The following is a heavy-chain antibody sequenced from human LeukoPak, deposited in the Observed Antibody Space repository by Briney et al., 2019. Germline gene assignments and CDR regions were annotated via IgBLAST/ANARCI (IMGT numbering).Heavy chain of an antibody. CDR3: ARGAAVTGASSGFDP. Sequence: ASVKVSCKASGYTFTSYGISWVRQAPGQGLEWMGWISAYNGNTNYAQKLQGRVTMTTATSTSTAYMELRSLRSDDTAVYYCARGAAVTGASSGFDPWGQGTLVTVSS. CDR1: GYTFTSYG. D-gene: IGHD1-20*01. J-gene: IGHJ5*02. V-gene: IGHV1-18*01. CDR2: ISAYNGNT.